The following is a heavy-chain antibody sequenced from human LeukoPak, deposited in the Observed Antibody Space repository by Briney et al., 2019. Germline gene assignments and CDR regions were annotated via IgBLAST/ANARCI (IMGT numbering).Heavy chain of an antibody. CDR3: ASPGYCSGSVCYSGYFQH. Sequence: GGSLILSCAASGFTVSSNYMSWVRQAPGKGLEWVSVIYSGGSTYYADSVKGRFTISRDSSKNTLYLQMNSLRADDTAVYYCASPGYCSGSVCYSGYFQHWGQGTLVTVSS. V-gene: IGHV3-53*01. J-gene: IGHJ1*01. CDR1: GFTVSSNY. D-gene: IGHD2-15*01. CDR2: IYSGGST.